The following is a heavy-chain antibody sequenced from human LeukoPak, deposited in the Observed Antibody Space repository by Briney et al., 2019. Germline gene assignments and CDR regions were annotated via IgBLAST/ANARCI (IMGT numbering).Heavy chain of an antibody. CDR2: INPNSGGT. J-gene: IGHJ4*02. CDR1: GYTFTGYY. CDR3: ARALKLAEPNY. Sequence: ASVKVSCTASGYTFTGYYMHWVRQAPGQGLERMGWINPNSGGTNYAQKFQGRVTMTRDTSISTAYMELSRLRSDDTAVYYCARALKLAEPNYWGQGTLVTVSS. V-gene: IGHV1-2*02. D-gene: IGHD6-13*01.